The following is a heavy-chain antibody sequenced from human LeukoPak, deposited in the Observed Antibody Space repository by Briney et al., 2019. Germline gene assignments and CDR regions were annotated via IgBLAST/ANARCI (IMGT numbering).Heavy chain of an antibody. CDR2: IYHSGNT. CDR3: ARVKDPGGYHYYYYMDI. J-gene: IGHJ6*03. CDR1: GYSISTSYY. Sequence: SETPSLTCTVSGYSISTSYYWGWIRQPPGKGLEWIGSIYHSGNTYYNPSLKSRVTISVDTSKNQFSLKVSSVTAADTAVYYCARVKDPGGYHYYYYMDIWGKGNTVTVSS. V-gene: IGHV4-38-2*02. D-gene: IGHD3-16*01.